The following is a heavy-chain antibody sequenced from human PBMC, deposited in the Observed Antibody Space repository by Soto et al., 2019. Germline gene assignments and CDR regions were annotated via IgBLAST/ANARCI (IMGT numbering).Heavy chain of an antibody. V-gene: IGHV4-39*01. CDR2: VSHIGST. CDR1: GGSISNSSYL. J-gene: IGHJ4*02. D-gene: IGHD6-19*01. CDR3: SRIAVSGPSTGFYY. Sequence: SETLSLTCSVSGGSISNSSYLWGWVRQPPGKGLQWIGSVSHIGSTNYNPSLKSRLTISVGTSKTQSSLRLDSVTAADTAVYYCSRIAVSGPSTGFYYWGQGFLVTVSS.